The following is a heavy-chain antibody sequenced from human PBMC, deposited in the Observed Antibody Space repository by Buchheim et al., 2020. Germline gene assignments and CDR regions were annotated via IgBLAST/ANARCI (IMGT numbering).Heavy chain of an antibody. J-gene: IGHJ6*02. D-gene: IGHD2-15*01. Sequence: EVQLVQSGAEVKKPGESLKICCKVSGYSFTNYWIGWVRQMPGKGLEWMGIIYPGDSDTRYSPSFQGQVTISADKSISTAYLQWSSLKASDTAMYYCARMEYCSGGSCYSAGLYGMDVWGQGTT. CDR3: ARMEYCSGGSCYSAGLYGMDV. CDR1: GYSFTNYW. V-gene: IGHV5-51*01. CDR2: IYPGDSDT.